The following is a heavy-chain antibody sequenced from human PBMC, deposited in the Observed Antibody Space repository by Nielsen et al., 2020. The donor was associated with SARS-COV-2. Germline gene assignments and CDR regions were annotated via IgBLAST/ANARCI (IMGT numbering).Heavy chain of an antibody. CDR1: GFTFSSYG. J-gene: IGHJ4*02. CDR3: AKDISLYYYDSSGFDY. V-gene: IGHV3-30*02. D-gene: IGHD3-22*01. CDR2: IWYDGSNK. Sequence: GESLKISCAASGFTFSSYGMHWVRQAPGKGLEWVAVIWYDGSNKYYADSVKGRFTISRDNSKNTLYLQMNSLRAEDTAVYYCAKDISLYYYDSSGFDYWGQGTLVTVSS.